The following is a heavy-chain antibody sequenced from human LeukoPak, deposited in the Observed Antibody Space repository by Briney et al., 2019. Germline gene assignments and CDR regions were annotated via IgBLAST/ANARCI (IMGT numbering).Heavy chain of an antibody. V-gene: IGHV3-53*01. Sequence: GGALRLSCAASGFTVSSDHMSWVRQALGKGLEWVSVIYRAGNTHYTDSVNGRFTISRDNSRHTLYLETTGLRAEDTAVYYCATWDHIDYWGQGTLVTVSS. D-gene: IGHD1-26*01. CDR1: GFTVSSDH. CDR2: IYRAGNT. CDR3: ATWDHIDY. J-gene: IGHJ4*02.